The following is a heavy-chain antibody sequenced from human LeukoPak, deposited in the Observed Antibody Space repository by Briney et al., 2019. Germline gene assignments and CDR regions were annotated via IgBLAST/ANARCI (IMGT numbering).Heavy chain of an antibody. CDR1: GYSISSGYY. CDR3: ARRDIGAAYSTLGYYYMDV. V-gene: IGHV4-38-2*01. CDR2: IYHSGST. D-gene: IGHD2-15*01. J-gene: IGHJ6*03. Sequence: PSETLSLTCAVSGYSISSGYYWGWIRQPPGKGLEWFGSIYHSGSTYYNPSLKSRVTTSVDTSKNQFTLKLSSVTAADTAVYYCARRDIGAAYSTLGYYYMDVWGKGTTVTVSS.